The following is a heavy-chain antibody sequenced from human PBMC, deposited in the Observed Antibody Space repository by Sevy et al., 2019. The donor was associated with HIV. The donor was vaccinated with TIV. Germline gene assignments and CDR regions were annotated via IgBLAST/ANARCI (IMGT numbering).Heavy chain of an antibody. D-gene: IGHD1-26*01. CDR2: ISSSSSYI. Sequence: GGSLRLSCAASGFTFSSYSMNWVRQAPGKGLEWVSSISSSSSYIYYADSVKGRFTISRDSAKNSQYLQMNSLRAEDTAVYYCARDRGGLEWEPNWFDPWGQGTLVTVSS. CDR1: GFTFSSYS. V-gene: IGHV3-21*01. J-gene: IGHJ5*02. CDR3: ARDRGGLEWEPNWFDP.